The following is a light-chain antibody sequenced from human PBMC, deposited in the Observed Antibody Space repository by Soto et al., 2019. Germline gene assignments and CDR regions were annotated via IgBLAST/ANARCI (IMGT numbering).Light chain of an antibody. J-gene: IGKJ1*01. Sequence: DIVMTQSPDSLAVSLGERATINCKSSQTVLYSYNKKDCISWYQQRPGQSPMVLISWACTRESGVPDRFTGGGSGTHFPLTISNLQAEEVAVYYCQQYCPNPLTFGQGAKVE. V-gene: IGKV4-1*01. CDR1: QTVLYSYNKKDC. CDR3: QQYCPNPLT. CDR2: WAC.